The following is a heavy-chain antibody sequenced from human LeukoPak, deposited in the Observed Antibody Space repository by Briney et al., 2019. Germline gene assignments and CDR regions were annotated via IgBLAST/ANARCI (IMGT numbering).Heavy chain of an antibody. J-gene: IGHJ4*02. CDR2: INHSGST. D-gene: IGHD2-8*01. CDR1: VGSFSGYY. V-gene: IGHV4-34*01. Sequence: PSETLSLTCAVYVGSFSGYYWSWIRQPPGKGLEWIGEINHSGSTNYNPSLKSRVIISVDTSKNQFSLKLSSVTAADTAVYYCARWGGLGYCSNGVCYHFDYWGQGTLVTVSS. CDR3: ARWGGLGYCSNGVCYHFDY.